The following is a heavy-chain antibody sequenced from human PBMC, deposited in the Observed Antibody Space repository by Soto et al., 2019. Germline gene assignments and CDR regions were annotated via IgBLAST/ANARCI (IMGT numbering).Heavy chain of an antibody. D-gene: IGHD6-19*01. Sequence: GGSLRLSCAASGFTFSSYSMNWVRQAPGKGLEWVSYISSSSSTIYYADSVKGRFTISRDNAKNSLYLQMNSLRDEDTAVYYCAREFIAVAANGGEYYYYGMDVWGQGTTVTVSS. CDR2: ISSSSSTI. V-gene: IGHV3-48*02. CDR1: GFTFSSYS. CDR3: AREFIAVAANGGEYYYYGMDV. J-gene: IGHJ6*02.